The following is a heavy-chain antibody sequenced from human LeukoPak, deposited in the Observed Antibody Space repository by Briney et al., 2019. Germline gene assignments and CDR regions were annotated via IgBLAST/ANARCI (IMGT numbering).Heavy chain of an antibody. CDR3: AEGHYGSGSYYKY. CDR1: GGSFSGYY. J-gene: IGHJ4*02. D-gene: IGHD3-10*01. CDR2: IYYSGST. V-gene: IGHV4-59*01. Sequence: SETLSLTCAVYGGSFSGYYWSWIRQPPGKGLEWIGYIYYSGSTNYNPSLMSRVTISLDTSKNQFFLKLKYVTAADTAVYYCAEGHYGSGSYYKYWGQGTLVTVSS.